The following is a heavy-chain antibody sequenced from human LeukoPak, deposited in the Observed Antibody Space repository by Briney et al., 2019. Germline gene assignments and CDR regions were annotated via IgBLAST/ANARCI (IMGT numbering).Heavy chain of an antibody. CDR1: GFTLSYYW. V-gene: IGHV3-74*01. J-gene: IGHJ5*02. CDR2: ISGDGSTT. D-gene: IGHD1/OR15-1a*01. CDR3: ARDPRNKGFDP. Sequence: GGSLRLSCAASGFTLSYYWMHWIRQGPGKGLVWVSTISGDGSTTHYADSVKGRFTISRDNAKNTLYLEMNSLRAEDTAVYYCARDPRNKGFDPWGQGTLVTVSS.